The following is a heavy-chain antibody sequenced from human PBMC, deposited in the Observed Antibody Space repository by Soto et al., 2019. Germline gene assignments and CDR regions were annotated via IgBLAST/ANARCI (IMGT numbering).Heavy chain of an antibody. V-gene: IGHV3-72*01. Sequence: GGSLRLSCVISGFTFSDHYMDWVRQAPGKGLEWVGRSRNKANSYTTEYAASVKGRFTISRDDSKNSLYLQINSLKTEDTAVYYCARSHYDSWRGYEGYLDYWGQGTLVTVSS. D-gene: IGHD3-3*01. CDR2: SRNKANSYTT. CDR3: ARSHYDSWRGYEGYLDY. J-gene: IGHJ4*02. CDR1: GFTFSDHY.